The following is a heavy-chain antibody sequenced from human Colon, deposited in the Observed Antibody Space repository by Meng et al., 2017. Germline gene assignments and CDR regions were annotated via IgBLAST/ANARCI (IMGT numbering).Heavy chain of an antibody. J-gene: IGHJ4*02. CDR2: NYYSGST. Sequence: QVPLQESGPGLVKPSETLPLPCAVSGGSISTYYWSWIRQPPGKGLEWIGNNYYSGSTNYNPSLASRVTISVDSSKNQFSLKLSSVTAADTAVYYCARHQNGGTYPLDYWGQGTLVTVSS. CDR3: ARHQNGGTYPLDY. D-gene: IGHD3-16*02. CDR1: GGSISTYY. V-gene: IGHV4-59*08.